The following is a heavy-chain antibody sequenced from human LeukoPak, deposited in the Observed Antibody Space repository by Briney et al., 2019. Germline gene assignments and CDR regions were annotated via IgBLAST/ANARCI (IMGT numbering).Heavy chain of an antibody. CDR2: IIPILGIA. Sequence: ASVKVSCKASGGTFSSYAISWVRQAPGQGLEWMGRIIPILGIANYAQKFQGRVTITADKSTSTAYMELSSLRSEDTAVYYCARGPEDYYDSPVPLDYWGQGTLVTVSS. V-gene: IGHV1-69*04. CDR3: ARGPEDYYDSPVPLDY. D-gene: IGHD3-22*01. J-gene: IGHJ4*02. CDR1: GGTFSSYA.